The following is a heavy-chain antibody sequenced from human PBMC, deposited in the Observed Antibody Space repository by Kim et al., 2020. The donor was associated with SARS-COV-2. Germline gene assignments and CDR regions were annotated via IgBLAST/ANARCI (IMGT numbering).Heavy chain of an antibody. D-gene: IGHD6-13*01. J-gene: IGHJ4*02. CDR2: IHPGGGNT. V-gene: IGHV1-46*01. CDR3: AKTLLSAGTDC. CDR1: GYSFTSYS. Sequence: ASVKVSCKASGYSFTSYSLHWVRQAPGQGLEWMGIIHPGGGNTNSAQKFQGRVTMTRDTSTSTVYMELSSLRSEDTAVYYCAKTLLSAGTDCWGQGTLVTVSS.